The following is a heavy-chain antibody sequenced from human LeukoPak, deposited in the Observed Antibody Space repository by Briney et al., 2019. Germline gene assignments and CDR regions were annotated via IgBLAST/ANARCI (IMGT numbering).Heavy chain of an antibody. J-gene: IGHJ4*02. CDR2: IYSGGST. D-gene: IGHD3-22*01. CDR3: ARRAGDYSHPYDY. V-gene: IGHV3-53*01. CDR1: GFIVSSNC. Sequence: GGSLRLSCVASGFIVSSNCMSWVRQAPGKGLEWVSFIYSGGSTYYADSVKGRFTISRDNSKNTLYLQMNSLGAEDTAVYYCARRAGDYSHPYDYWGQGTLVTVSS.